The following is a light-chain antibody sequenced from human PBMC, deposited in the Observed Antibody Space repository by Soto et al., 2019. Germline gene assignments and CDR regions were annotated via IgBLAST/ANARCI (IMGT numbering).Light chain of an antibody. CDR3: QQYNNWPPFT. CDR2: GAS. J-gene: IGKJ3*01. V-gene: IGKV3-15*01. Sequence: EIVMTQSPGTLSVATGERAILSCRASQSVSSNLAWYQQKPGQTPRLLIYGASTRATGIPARFSGSGSGTEFTLTISSLQSEDFAVYYCQQYNNWPPFTFGPGTKVDIK. CDR1: QSVSSN.